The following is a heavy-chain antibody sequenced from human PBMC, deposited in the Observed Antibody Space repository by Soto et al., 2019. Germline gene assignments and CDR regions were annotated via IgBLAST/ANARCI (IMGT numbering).Heavy chain of an antibody. CDR1: GYTFTAYY. CDR3: ARVEGSASSPGY. D-gene: IGHD6-6*01. Sequence: GASVKVSCKASGYTFTAYYVHWVRRAPGQGLEWIGWINPSRGDTKYAQKFQGRVTMTRDTSITTAYMELSRLKSDDTAIYYCARVEGSASSPGYWGQGTLVTVSS. CDR2: INPSRGDT. J-gene: IGHJ1*01. V-gene: IGHV1-2*02.